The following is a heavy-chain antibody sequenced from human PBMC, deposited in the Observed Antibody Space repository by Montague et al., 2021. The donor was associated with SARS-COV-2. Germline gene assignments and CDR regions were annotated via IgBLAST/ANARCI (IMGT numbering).Heavy chain of an antibody. CDR1: GGSISSYY. Sequence: SETLSLTCTVSGGSISSYYWCWIRQPPGKGLEWIGYIYYSGSTNSNPSLTSRVTISVDTSKNQFSLKLSSVTAADTAVYYGARGGYYDYAFDIWGQGTMVTVSS. J-gene: IGHJ3*02. D-gene: IGHD3-22*01. CDR3: ARGGYYDYAFDI. V-gene: IGHV4-59*01. CDR2: IYYSGST.